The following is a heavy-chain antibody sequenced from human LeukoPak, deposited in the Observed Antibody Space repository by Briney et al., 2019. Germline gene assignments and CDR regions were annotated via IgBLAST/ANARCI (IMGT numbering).Heavy chain of an antibody. V-gene: IGHV4-31*03. CDR1: GGSISSGGYY. J-gene: IGHJ4*02. CDR3: ARAVVGYSYGYVDY. D-gene: IGHD5-18*01. Sequence: SETLSLTCTVSGGSISSGGYYWSWIRQHPGKGLEWIGYIYYSGSTYYNPSLKSRVTISVDTSKNQFSLKLSSVTAADTAVYYCARAVVGYSYGYVDYWGQGTLVTVSS. CDR2: IYYSGST.